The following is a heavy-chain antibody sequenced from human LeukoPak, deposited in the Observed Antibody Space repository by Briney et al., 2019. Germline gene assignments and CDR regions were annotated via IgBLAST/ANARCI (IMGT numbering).Heavy chain of an antibody. CDR1: CGSISSSIYY. Sequence: SETLSLTFTVSCGSISSSIYYWGWIRQPPGKGLEWIGSIYYSGSTYYNPSLKSRVTISVDTSKNQFSLKLSSVTAADTAVYYCARNGYYYYYMDVWGKGTTVTVSS. CDR2: IYYSGST. V-gene: IGHV4-39*01. J-gene: IGHJ6*03. CDR3: ARNGYYYYYMDV. D-gene: IGHD2-8*01.